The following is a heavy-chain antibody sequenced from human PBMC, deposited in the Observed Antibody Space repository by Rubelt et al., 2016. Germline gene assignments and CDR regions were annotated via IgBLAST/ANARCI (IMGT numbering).Heavy chain of an antibody. V-gene: IGHV4-34*01. CDR3: AAVIHGSSSWYGYFDL. CDR1: GGSFSGYY. CDR2: INHSGST. D-gene: IGHD6-13*01. J-gene: IGHJ2*01. Sequence: QVQLQQWGAGLLKPSETLSLTCAVYGGSFSGYYWSWIRQPPGKGLEWIGEINHSGSTNYNPSLKSRVTLSVDTSKNQFSLKLGLGAAADTAGYYWAAVIHGSSSWYGYFDLWGRGTLVTVSS.